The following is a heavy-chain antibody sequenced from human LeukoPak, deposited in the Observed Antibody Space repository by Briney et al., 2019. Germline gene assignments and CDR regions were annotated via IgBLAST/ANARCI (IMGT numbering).Heavy chain of an antibody. V-gene: IGHV3-23*01. J-gene: IGHJ1*01. CDR2: SSASGDSP. CDR1: GFTFNNYA. Sequence: GGSLRLSCTASGFTFNNYAMSWVRQAPGKGLEWVSASSASGDSPYYADSVKGRFTISRDNSKNTLDLQMNSLRVEDTAVYYCAKGVYGSGSYREYFAQWGQGTLVTVSS. CDR3: AKGVYGSGSYREYFAQ. D-gene: IGHD3-10*01.